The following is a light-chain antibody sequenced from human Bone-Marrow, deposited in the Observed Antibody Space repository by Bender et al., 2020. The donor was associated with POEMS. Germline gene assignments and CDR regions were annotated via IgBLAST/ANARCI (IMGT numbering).Light chain of an antibody. CDR3: GTWDSTMSTEL. CDR1: SSNLGSGYD. CDR2: ANS. Sequence: QSVMTQPPSVSGAPGQRVTITCTGTSSNLGSGYDVHWYQHLPGTAPKLLIYANSDRPSGVPDRFSGSKSGTSASLAITGLQAEDEADYYCGTWDSTMSTELFGTGTTVTVL. J-gene: IGLJ1*01. V-gene: IGLV1-40*01.